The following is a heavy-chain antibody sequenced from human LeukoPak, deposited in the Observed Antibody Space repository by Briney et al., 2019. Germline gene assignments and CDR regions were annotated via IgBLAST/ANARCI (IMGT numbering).Heavy chain of an antibody. J-gene: IGHJ4*02. CDR2: IYWNDDK. D-gene: IGHD3-3*01. CDR1: GFSLSTSGVG. V-gene: IGHV2-5*01. CDR3: AHTEGYYDFWSGYSYYFDY. Sequence: ESGPTLVNPTQTLTLTCTFSGFSLSTSGVGVGWIRQPPGKALEWIALIYWNDDKRYSPSLKSRLTITKDTSKNQVVLTMTNMDPVDTATYDCAHTEGYYDFWSGYSYYFDYWGQGTLVTVSS.